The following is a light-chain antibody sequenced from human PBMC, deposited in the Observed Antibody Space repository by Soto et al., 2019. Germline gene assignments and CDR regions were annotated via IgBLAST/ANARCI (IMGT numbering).Light chain of an antibody. J-gene: IGKJ2*01. V-gene: IGKV1-39*01. CDR1: QSISSY. CDR2: AAS. Sequence: EIQMTQSPSSLSASVGDRVTITCRASQSISSYLNWYQQKPGKAPKLLIYAASSLQSGVPSRFSGRGSGTDFTLTISSLQPEDFATYYCQQSYSTPRTFGQGTKLEIK. CDR3: QQSYSTPRT.